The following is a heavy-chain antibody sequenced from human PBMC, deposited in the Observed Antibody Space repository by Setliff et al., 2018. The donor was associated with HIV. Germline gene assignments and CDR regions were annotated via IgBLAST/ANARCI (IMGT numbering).Heavy chain of an antibody. CDR1: GFTLNDYG. Sequence: GGSLRLSCVASGFTLNDYGMHWVRQAPGKGLEWVTFIRYDSSNKYYADSVKGRFTISRDNSKNMVFLQMNSLRPEGTALYYCAKGASGWSPDYWGQGTLVTVSS. CDR2: IRYDSSNK. D-gene: IGHD6-19*01. V-gene: IGHV3-30*02. J-gene: IGHJ4*02. CDR3: AKGASGWSPDY.